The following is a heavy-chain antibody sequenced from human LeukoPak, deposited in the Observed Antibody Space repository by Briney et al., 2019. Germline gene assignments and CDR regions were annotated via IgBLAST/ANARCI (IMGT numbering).Heavy chain of an antibody. V-gene: IGHV1-69*13. D-gene: IGHD3-10*01. CDR3: ARGSTGGSGSYPFYYMDV. CDR1: GGTFSSYA. CDR2: IIPIFGTA. J-gene: IGHJ6*03. Sequence: SVKLSCKASGGTFSSYAISWVRQAPGQGLEWMGGIIPIFGTANYAQKFQGRVTITADESTSTAYMELSSLRSEDTAVYYCARGSTGGSGSYPFYYMDVWGKGTTVTVS.